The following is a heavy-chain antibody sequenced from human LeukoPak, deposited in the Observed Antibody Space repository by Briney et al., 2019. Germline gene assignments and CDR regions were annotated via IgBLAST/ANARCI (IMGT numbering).Heavy chain of an antibody. V-gene: IGHV3-23*01. CDR1: GFTFSSYA. Sequence: GGSLTLSCAASGFTFSSYAMSWVRQAPGKGLEWVSAISGSGGSTYYADSVKGRFTISRDNSKNTLYLQMNSLRAEDTAVYYCARGYCSSTSCPNWFDPWGQGTLVTVSS. CDR2: ISGSGGST. J-gene: IGHJ5*02. D-gene: IGHD2-2*01. CDR3: ARGYCSSTSCPNWFDP.